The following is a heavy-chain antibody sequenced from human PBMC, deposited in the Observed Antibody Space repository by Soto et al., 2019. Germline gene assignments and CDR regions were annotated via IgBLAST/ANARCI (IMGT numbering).Heavy chain of an antibody. CDR1: GFTFTAYR. CDR3: ARDFWDY. D-gene: IGHD3-3*01. Sequence: EVQLVESGGGLVQPGASLRLSCAASGFTFTAYRMNWVRQAPGKGLEWVSYISSGSGSIYYADSVKGRFTISRDDAKKSLYLQMNSLRDEDTGVYYCARDFWDYWGQGTVVTVSS. V-gene: IGHV3-48*02. CDR2: ISSGSGSI. J-gene: IGHJ4*02.